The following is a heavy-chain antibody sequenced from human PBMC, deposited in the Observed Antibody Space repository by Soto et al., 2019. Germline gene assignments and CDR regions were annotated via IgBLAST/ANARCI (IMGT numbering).Heavy chain of an antibody. CDR1: GGSFSGYY. Sequence: SETLSLTCAVYGGSFSGYYWTWIRQPPGTGLEWIGEINHSGSTNYNPSLKSRVTISVDTSKDTVYLQMNSLRAEDTAVYYCAKDTYYYSSSGYYIFDSWGQGTLVTVSS. V-gene: IGHV4-34*01. J-gene: IGHJ4*02. D-gene: IGHD3-22*01. CDR3: AKDTYYYSSSGYYIFDS. CDR2: INHSGST.